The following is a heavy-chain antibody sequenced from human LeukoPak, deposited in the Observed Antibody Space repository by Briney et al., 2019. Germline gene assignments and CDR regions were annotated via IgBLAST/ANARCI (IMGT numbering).Heavy chain of an antibody. CDR2: VYYRGSA. J-gene: IGHJ1*01. D-gene: IGHD2-2*01. CDR1: GASIHDDH. Sequence: SETLSLTCTVSGASIHDDHFTWIRQPPGRGLEWIGFVYYRGSAKYNPSLESRVTISVDTFKKQISLILKSVTAADTAVYYCGRHFEASSTWYIQYWGQGSLVTVSS. V-gene: IGHV4-59*08. CDR3: GRHFEASSTWYIQY.